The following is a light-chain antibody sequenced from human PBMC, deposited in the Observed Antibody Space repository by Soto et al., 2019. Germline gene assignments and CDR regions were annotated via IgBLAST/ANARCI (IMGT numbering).Light chain of an antibody. V-gene: IGLV2-14*03. Sequence: QSALTQPASVSGPPGQTITISCTGTSSDVGGYNWVSWYQQHPGKVPKLIIYDVSNRPSGISYRFSGSKSGDTASLTISGLQAEDEADYYCISYSSGTTHVIFGGGTQLTVL. CDR2: DVS. CDR1: SSDVGGYNW. J-gene: IGLJ2*01. CDR3: ISYSSGTTHVI.